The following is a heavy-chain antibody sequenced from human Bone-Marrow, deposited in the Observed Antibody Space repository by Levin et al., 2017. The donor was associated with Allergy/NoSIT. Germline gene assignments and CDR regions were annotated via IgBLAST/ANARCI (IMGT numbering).Heavy chain of an antibody. D-gene: IGHD6-19*01. Sequence: GESLKISCAASGFTVSSNYMSWVRQAPGKGLEWVSVIYSGGDTFYAESVKGRFTISRDNSKNTLYLPMNSLIAEDTAVYYCAKNGGWYGAGYFDYWGQGTLVTVSS. CDR2: IYSGGDT. V-gene: IGHV3-66*02. CDR3: AKNGGWYGAGYFDY. CDR1: GFTVSSNY. J-gene: IGHJ4*02.